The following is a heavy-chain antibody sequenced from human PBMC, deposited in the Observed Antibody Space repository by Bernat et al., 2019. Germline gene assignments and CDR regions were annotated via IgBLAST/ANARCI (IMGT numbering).Heavy chain of an antibody. Sequence: EVQLVESGGGLVKPGGSLRLSCAASGFTFDDYAMHWVRQAPGKGLEWVSGISWNSDMIDYADSVKGRFTISRDNAKKSLYLQMNSLRVEDTALYYCAKDKYSSSSEEGFFDYWGQGTLVTVSS. CDR2: ISWNSDMI. J-gene: IGHJ4*02. V-gene: IGHV3-9*01. D-gene: IGHD6-6*01. CDR1: GFTFDDYA. CDR3: AKDKYSSSSEEGFFDY.